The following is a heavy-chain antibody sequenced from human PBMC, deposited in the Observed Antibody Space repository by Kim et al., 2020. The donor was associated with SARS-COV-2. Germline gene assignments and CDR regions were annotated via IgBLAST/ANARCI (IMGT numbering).Heavy chain of an antibody. D-gene: IGHD3-10*01. CDR2: IWYDGSKQ. V-gene: IGHV3-33*01. CDR3: ARFFGTQLDS. Sequence: GGSLRLSCAASGSTFGSHHMHWVRQAPGKGLEWVADIWYDGSKQYYADSMKGRFTISRDNSKNMLYLQMNSLRAEDTALYYCARFFGTQLDSWGQGILVTVSS. J-gene: IGHJ5*01. CDR1: GSTFGSHH.